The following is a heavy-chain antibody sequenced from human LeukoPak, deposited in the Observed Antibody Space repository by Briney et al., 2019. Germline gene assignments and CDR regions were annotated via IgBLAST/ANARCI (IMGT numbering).Heavy chain of an antibody. CDR3: ARAYSPDY. CDR2: INTDGSST. V-gene: IGHV3-74*01. Sequence: GGSLRRSCEASGFTFSGYWMHWVRQAPAKGLVWVSRINTDGSSTSYADSVKGRFTISRDNAKNTLYLQMNSVRAEDTAVYFCARAYSPDYWGQGTLVTVSS. D-gene: IGHD5-18*01. J-gene: IGHJ4*02. CDR1: GFTFSGYW.